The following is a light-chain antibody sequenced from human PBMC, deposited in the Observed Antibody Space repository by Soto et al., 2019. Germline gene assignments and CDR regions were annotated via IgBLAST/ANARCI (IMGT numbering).Light chain of an antibody. J-gene: IGLJ1*01. V-gene: IGLV2-14*01. CDR1: SSDIGAFNY. Sequence: QSALTQPASVSGSPGQSITISCTGSSSDIGAFNYVAWYQQHPGKAPKLIIHGVTNRPSGVSSRFSGSKSDYTASLTISGLQAEDEADYYCSSYTTRTTLYVFGTGTKVTVL. CDR3: SSYTTRTTLYV. CDR2: GVT.